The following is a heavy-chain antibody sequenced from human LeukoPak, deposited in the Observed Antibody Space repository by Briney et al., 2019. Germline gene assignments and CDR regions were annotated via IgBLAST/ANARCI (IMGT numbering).Heavy chain of an antibody. Sequence: QPGRSLRLSCAASGFTFDDYAMHWVRQAPGKGLEWVSGISWNSGSIGYADSVKVRFTISRDNAKNSLYLQMNSLRAEDMALYYCAKDTGFGEFEVFDYWGQGTLVTVSS. CDR1: GFTFDDYA. J-gene: IGHJ4*02. D-gene: IGHD3-10*01. CDR2: ISWNSGSI. CDR3: AKDTGFGEFEVFDY. V-gene: IGHV3-9*03.